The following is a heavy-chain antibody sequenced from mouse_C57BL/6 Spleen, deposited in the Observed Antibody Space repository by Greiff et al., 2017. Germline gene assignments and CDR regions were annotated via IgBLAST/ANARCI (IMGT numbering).Heavy chain of an antibody. CDR3: AREQDSSGYLFDY. J-gene: IGHJ2*01. V-gene: IGHV1-81*01. Sequence: VQLVESGAELARPGASVKLSCKASGYTFTSYGISWVKQRTGQGLEWIGEIYPRSGNTYYNEKFKGKATLTADKSSSTAYMELRSLTSEDSAVYFCAREQDSSGYLFDYWGQGTTLTVSS. D-gene: IGHD3-2*02. CDR1: GYTFTSYG. CDR2: IYPRSGNT.